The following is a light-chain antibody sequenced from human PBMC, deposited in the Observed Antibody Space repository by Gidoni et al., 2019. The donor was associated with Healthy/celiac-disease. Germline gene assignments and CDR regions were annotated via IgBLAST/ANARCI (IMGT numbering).Light chain of an antibody. CDR2: DAS. V-gene: IGKV3-11*01. CDR1: KCFSSY. CDR3: QQRSNWPPGAT. Sequence: EIVLTHSPATLSLSPGERATLSCRASKCFSSYLAWYQQKPGQAPRLLLYDASNRATGIPARFSGSGSGADFTLTIRSLEPEDFAVYYCQQRSNWPPGATFGQGTKVEIK. J-gene: IGKJ1*01.